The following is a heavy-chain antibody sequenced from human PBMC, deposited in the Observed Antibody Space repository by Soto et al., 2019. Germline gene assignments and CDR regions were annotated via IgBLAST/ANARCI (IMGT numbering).Heavy chain of an antibody. CDR3: AKGVTVATYYFDY. CDR1: GFTFSSYA. V-gene: IGHV3-23*01. Sequence: EVQLLESGGGLVQPGGSLRLSCAASGFTFSSYALTWVRQAPGKGLEWVSSISGGDGGTYYADSVKGRFTISRDNSKNTLYLQMNSLRADDTAVYYCAKGVTVATYYFDYWGQGTLVTVSS. J-gene: IGHJ4*02. CDR2: ISGGDGGT. D-gene: IGHD6-19*01.